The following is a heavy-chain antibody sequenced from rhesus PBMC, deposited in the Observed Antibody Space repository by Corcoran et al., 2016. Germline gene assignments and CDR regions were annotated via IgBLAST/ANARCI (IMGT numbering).Heavy chain of an antibody. CDR2: INGTCGSI. D-gene: IGHD2-33*01. CDR3: ARDRRDSSGWAERGYFDS. V-gene: IGHV4-80*01. CDR1: GTPLSSHW. Sequence: QVQLQESGPGLVRPSETLSLTCAVCGTPLSSHWWKWNRQSPGKGLEWIGDINGTCGSIAYNPFFRWPVPFSKATSTNQFFLPLSSVAGADTALYYFARDRRDSSGWAERGYFDSWGQGVQVTVSS. J-gene: IGHJ4*01.